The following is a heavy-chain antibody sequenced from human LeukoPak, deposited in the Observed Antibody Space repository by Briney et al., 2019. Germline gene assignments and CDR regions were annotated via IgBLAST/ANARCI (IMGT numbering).Heavy chain of an antibody. CDR1: GGSISSYY. CDR3: ARVVDTAMASDY. V-gene: IGHV4-59*01. CDR2: IYYGGST. J-gene: IGHJ4*02. D-gene: IGHD5-18*01. Sequence: SETLSLTCTVSGGSISSYYWSWIRQPPGKGLEWIGYIYYGGSTNYNPSLKSRVTISVDTSKNQFSLKLSSVTAADTAVYYCARVVDTAMASDYWGQGTLVTVSS.